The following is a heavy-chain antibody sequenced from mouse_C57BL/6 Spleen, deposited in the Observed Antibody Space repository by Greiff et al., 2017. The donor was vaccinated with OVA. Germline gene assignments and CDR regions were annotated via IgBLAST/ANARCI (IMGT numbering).Heavy chain of an antibody. CDR1: GYTFTDYY. J-gene: IGHJ2*01. CDR3: ARWSKGDY. CDR2: INPNNGGT. Sequence: DVKLVESGPELVKPGASVKISCKASGYTFTDYYMNWVKQSHGKSLEWIGDINPNNGGTSYNQKFKGKATLTVDKSSSTAYMELRSLTSEDSAVYYCARWSKGDYWGQGTTLTVSS. V-gene: IGHV1-26*01.